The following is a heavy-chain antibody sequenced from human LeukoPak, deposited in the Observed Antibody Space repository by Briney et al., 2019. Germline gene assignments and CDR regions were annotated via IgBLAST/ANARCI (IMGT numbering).Heavy chain of an antibody. CDR1: GFTFSSYS. V-gene: IGHV3-48*04. CDR2: ISSSSSTI. D-gene: IGHD3-3*01. CDR3: ATEPYDFWSGYYTHYYYMDV. J-gene: IGHJ6*03. Sequence: PGGSLRLSCAASGFTFSSYSMNWVRQAPGKGLEWVSYISSSSSTIYYADSVKGRFTISRDNAKNTLYLQMNSLRAEDTAVYYCATEPYDFWSGYYTHYYYMDVWGKGTTVTVSS.